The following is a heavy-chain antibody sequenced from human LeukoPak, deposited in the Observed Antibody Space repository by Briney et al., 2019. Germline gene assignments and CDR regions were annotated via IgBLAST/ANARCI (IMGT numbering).Heavy chain of an antibody. CDR2: ISSSGGTT. D-gene: IGHD3-10*02. J-gene: IGHJ6*02. V-gene: IGHV3-48*03. Sequence: GGSLRLSCAASGFTFSSYEMNWVRQAPGKGLEWVSYISSSGGTTYYADSVKGRFTISRDNSKNTLFLQLHNLRVEDTALYYCARDLHYYVAMDVWGQGTTVTVSS. CDR3: ARDLHYYVAMDV. CDR1: GFTFSSYE.